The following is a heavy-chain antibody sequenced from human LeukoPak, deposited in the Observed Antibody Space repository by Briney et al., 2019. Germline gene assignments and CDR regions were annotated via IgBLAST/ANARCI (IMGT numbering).Heavy chain of an antibody. CDR3: ARDIYYDSSGYYGSVY. Sequence: GGSLRLSCAVSGFTFSSPGMHWVRQAPGKGLEWVAFIRYDGKSKYYADSVKGRFSISRDNSENTLYLQMNSLRAEDTAVYYCARDIYYDSSGYYGSVYWGQGTLVTVSS. CDR1: GFTFSSPG. J-gene: IGHJ4*02. V-gene: IGHV3-30*02. D-gene: IGHD3-22*01. CDR2: IRYDGKSK.